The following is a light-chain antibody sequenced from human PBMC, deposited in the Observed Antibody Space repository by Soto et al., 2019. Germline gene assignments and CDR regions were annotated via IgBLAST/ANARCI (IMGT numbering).Light chain of an antibody. CDR2: DAS. V-gene: IGKV3-15*01. CDR1: QIINNR. Sequence: EIVMTQSPATLSVSPGERATLSCRASQIINNRLAWYQQKPGQAPRLLIYDASTRATGIPGRFSGSGSGTEFTHTISSLQSEDSAVYYCQQYNDWPAYTFGQGTKLESK. CDR3: QQYNDWPAYT. J-gene: IGKJ2*01.